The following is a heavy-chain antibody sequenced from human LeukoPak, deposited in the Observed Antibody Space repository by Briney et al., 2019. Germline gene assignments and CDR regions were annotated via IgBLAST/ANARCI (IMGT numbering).Heavy chain of an antibody. Sequence: GGSLRLTCAASGFTVSSNYMSWVRQAPGKGLEWVSVIYSGGSTYYADSVKGRFTISRDNSKNTLYLQMNSLRAEDTAVYYCARDQETGTTHYYYYGMDVWGQGTTVTVSS. J-gene: IGHJ6*02. CDR2: IYSGGST. D-gene: IGHD1-7*01. CDR3: ARDQETGTTHYYYYGMDV. V-gene: IGHV3-66*01. CDR1: GFTVSSNY.